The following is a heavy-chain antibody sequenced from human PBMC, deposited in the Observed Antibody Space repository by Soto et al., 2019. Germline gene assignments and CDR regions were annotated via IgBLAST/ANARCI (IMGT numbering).Heavy chain of an antibody. D-gene: IGHD3-3*01. J-gene: IGHJ4*02. CDR1: GFTFSSYA. Sequence: EVQLLESGGGLVQPGGSLRLSCAASGFTFSSYAMSWVRQAPGKGLEWVSAISGSGGSTYYADSVKGRFTISRDNSKNTLYLQMNSLRAEDTAVYYCAKLLRFLEWTPPHTIDYWGQGTLVTVSS. V-gene: IGHV3-23*01. CDR2: ISGSGGST. CDR3: AKLLRFLEWTPPHTIDY.